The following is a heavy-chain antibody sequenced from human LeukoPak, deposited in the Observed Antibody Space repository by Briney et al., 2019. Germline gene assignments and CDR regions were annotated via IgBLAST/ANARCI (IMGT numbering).Heavy chain of an antibody. V-gene: IGHV4-4*07. D-gene: IGHD2-15*01. Sequence: SETLSLTCTVSNGSIGSYFWSCIRQPAGKGLEWIGRIHTSGTTNYNPSLKSRVTMSVDTSKNQFSLELSSVTAADTAVYYCAREETTRSQRAFDYWGQGTLVTVSS. CDR3: AREETTRSQRAFDY. J-gene: IGHJ4*02. CDR2: IHTSGTT. CDR1: NGSIGSYF.